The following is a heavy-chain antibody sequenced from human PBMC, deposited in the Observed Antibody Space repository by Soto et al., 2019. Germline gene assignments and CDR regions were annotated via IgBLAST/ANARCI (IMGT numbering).Heavy chain of an antibody. D-gene: IGHD6-19*01. V-gene: IGHV4-59*01. CDR1: GGSISSYY. J-gene: IGHJ4*02. CDR2: IYYSGST. CDR3: ARDIRSSGWYSYFDY. Sequence: SETLSLTCTVSGGSISSYYWSWIRQPPGKGLEWIGYIYYSGSTNYNPSLKSRVTISVDTSKNQFSLKLSSVTAADTAVYYCARDIRSSGWYSYFDYWGQGTLVTVSS.